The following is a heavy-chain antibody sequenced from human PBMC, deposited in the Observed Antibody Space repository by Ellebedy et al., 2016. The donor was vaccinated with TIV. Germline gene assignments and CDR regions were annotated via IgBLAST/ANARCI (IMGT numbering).Heavy chain of an antibody. CDR2: INPGSGAT. Sequence: AASVKVSCKASGYTLTGYYMHWVRQAPGQGIEWMGWINPGSGATDYAQRFQGRVTLTRDTSINTAYMELSRLTSDDTAVYYCLRDRQGRNYQPGDCWGQGTLVTVSS. J-gene: IGHJ4*02. V-gene: IGHV1-2*02. CDR3: LRDRQGRNYQPGDC. D-gene: IGHD1-7*01. CDR1: GYTLTGYY.